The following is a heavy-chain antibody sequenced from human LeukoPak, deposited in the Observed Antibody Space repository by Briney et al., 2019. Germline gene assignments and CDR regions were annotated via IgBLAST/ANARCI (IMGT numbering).Heavy chain of an antibody. D-gene: IGHD2-21*01. CDR2: IRYDGSNK. CDR1: GFTFSSYG. J-gene: IGHJ2*01. Sequence: PGGSLRLSCAASGFTFSSYGMHWVRQAPGKGLEWVAFIRYDGSNKYYADSVKGRFTISRDNSKNTLYLQMNSLRAEDTAVYYCAKDRAKIPWYFDLWGRGTLVTVSS. V-gene: IGHV3-30*02. CDR3: AKDRAKIPWYFDL.